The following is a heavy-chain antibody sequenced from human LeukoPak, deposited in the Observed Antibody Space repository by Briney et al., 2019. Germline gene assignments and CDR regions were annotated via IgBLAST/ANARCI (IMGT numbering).Heavy chain of an antibody. D-gene: IGHD2-2*02. Sequence: SETLSLTCAVYGGSFSGYYWSWIRQPPGKGLEWIGEINHSGSTNYNPSLKSRVTISVDTSKNQFSLKLSSVTAADTAVYYCASDSVVVPAAISPNWFDPWGQGTLVTVSS. CDR2: INHSGST. CDR3: ASDSVVVPAAISPNWFDP. J-gene: IGHJ5*02. V-gene: IGHV4-34*01. CDR1: GGSFSGYY.